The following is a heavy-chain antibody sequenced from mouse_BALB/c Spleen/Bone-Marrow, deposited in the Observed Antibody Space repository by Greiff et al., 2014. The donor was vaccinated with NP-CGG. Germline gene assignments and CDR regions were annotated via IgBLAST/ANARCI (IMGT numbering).Heavy chain of an antibody. CDR1: GYSLTRYW. V-gene: IGHV1S126*01. J-gene: IGHJ4*01. Sequence: QVQLQQSGPQLVRPGASVKISCKASGYSLTRYWMHWVKQRPGQGLEWIGMIDPSDSETRLNQKFKDKATLTVDKSSSTAYMQLSSPPSEDSAVYYCASGFRMDYWGQGTSVPVPS. CDR2: IDPSDSET. CDR3: ASGFRMDY.